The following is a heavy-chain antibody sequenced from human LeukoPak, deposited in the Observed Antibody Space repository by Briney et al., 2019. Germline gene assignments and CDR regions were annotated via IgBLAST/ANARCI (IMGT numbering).Heavy chain of an antibody. CDR3: AVAGYGRRFDN. V-gene: IGHV4-34*01. Sequence: PSETLSLTCAVYGGSFTGYYWSWIRQPPGKGLEWIGEINHSGSTNYNPSLKSRATISVDMSKNQFSLKLSSVTAADAAMYYCAVAGYGRRFDNWGQGTLVTVSS. CDR1: GGSFTGYY. CDR2: INHSGST. D-gene: IGHD5-18*01. J-gene: IGHJ4*02.